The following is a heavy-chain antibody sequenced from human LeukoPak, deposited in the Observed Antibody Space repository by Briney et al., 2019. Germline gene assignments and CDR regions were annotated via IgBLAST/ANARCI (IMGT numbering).Heavy chain of an antibody. D-gene: IGHD2-15*01. V-gene: IGHV1-69*04. CDR2: IIPILGIA. CDR3: ARDFVVVVAATRDYYYYGMDV. CDR1: GGTFSSYA. Sequence: SVKVSCKASGGTFSSYAISWVRQAPGQGLEWMGRIIPILGIANYAQKFQGRVTITADKSTSTAYMELSSLRSEDTAVYYCARDFVVVVAATRDYYYYGMDVWGQGTTVTVSS. J-gene: IGHJ6*02.